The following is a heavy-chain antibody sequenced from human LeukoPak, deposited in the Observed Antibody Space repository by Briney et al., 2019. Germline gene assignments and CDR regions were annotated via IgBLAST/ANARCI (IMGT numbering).Heavy chain of an antibody. D-gene: IGHD3-22*01. CDR3: ARVGRAYYTSSGYFIFDY. Sequence: ASVKVSCKASGGTFSSYAISWVRQAPGQGLEWMGGIIPIFGTANCAQKFQGRVTITTDESTSTAYMELSSLRSEDTAVYYCARVGRAYYTSSGYFIFDYWGQRTLATAS. CDR1: GGTFSSYA. J-gene: IGHJ4*01. CDR2: IIPIFGTA. V-gene: IGHV1-69*05.